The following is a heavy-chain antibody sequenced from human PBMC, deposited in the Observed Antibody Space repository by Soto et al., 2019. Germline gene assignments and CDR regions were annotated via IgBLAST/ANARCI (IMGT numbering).Heavy chain of an antibody. D-gene: IGHD1-26*01. J-gene: IGHJ4*02. Sequence: EVELLESGGDLVQPGGSLRLSCAASGFTFSSYDINWVLQAPGKGLEWVSAIVIYANTYYAGSVKGRFTISRDDSKNTVYLQLNSLRVDDTAVYYCAKESTVGSPGDYFDSWGQGTLVTVSS. CDR1: GFTFSSYD. CDR3: AKESTVGSPGDYFDS. V-gene: IGHV3-23*01. CDR2: IVIYANT.